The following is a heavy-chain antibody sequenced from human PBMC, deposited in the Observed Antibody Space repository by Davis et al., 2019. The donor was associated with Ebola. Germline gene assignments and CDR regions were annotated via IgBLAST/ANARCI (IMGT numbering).Heavy chain of an antibody. D-gene: IGHD2-2*01. CDR2: IYSSGST. CDR1: GGSISSNY. CDR3: ARGDIVVVPAALLHYYYGMDV. J-gene: IGHJ6*02. V-gene: IGHV4-4*08. Sequence: MPSETLSLTCTVSGGSISSNYWSWIRQPPGKGLEWIGYIYSSGSTKYNPSLKSRVTISGDTSKNQLSLKLSSVTAADTAVYYCARGDIVVVPAALLHYYYGMDVWGQGTTVTVSS.